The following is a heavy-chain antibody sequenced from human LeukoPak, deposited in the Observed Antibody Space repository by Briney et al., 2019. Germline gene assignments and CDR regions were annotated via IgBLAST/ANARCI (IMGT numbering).Heavy chain of an antibody. CDR3: ARERWEPTYYFDY. CDR2: IIPIFGTA. CDR1: GGTFSSYA. V-gene: IGHV1-69*13. J-gene: IGHJ4*02. Sequence: ASVKVSCKASGGTFSSYAISWVRQAPGQGLEWMGGIIPIFGTANYAQKFQGRVTITADESTSTAYMELSSLRSEDTAVYYCARERWEPTYYFDYWGQGALVTVSS. D-gene: IGHD1-26*01.